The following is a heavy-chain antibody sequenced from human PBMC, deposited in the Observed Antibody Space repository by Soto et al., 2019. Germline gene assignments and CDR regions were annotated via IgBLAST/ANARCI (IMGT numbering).Heavy chain of an antibody. CDR3: AREYCSSTSCLNWFDP. CDR1: GFTFSSYS. CDR2: ISSSSSTI. V-gene: IGHV3-48*01. J-gene: IGHJ5*02. D-gene: IGHD2-2*01. Sequence: GGSLRLSCAASGFTFSSYSMNWVRQAPGKGLEWVSYISSSSSTIYYADSVKGRFTISRDNAKNSLYLQMNSLRAEDTAVYYCAREYCSSTSCLNWFDPWGQGTLVTVSA.